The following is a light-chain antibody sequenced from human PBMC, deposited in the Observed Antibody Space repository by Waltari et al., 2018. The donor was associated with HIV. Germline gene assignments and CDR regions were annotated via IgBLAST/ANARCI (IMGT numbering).Light chain of an antibody. CDR3: QQAYRTPQT. V-gene: IGKV1-39*01. J-gene: IGKJ5*01. CDR1: QTINNN. Sequence: DIPMTQFSSSLSASIGYRVTLTSRASQTINNNLNWYQQTSGKAPKLLIFAATNLQTGVPSRFSGSGSGTEFTRTVNSLQPEDFATYYCQQAYRTPQTFGQGTRLE. CDR2: AAT.